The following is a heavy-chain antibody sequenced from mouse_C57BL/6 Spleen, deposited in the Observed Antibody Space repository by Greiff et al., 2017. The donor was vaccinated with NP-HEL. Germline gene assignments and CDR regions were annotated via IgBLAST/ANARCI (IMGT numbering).Heavy chain of an antibody. D-gene: IGHD1-1*01. CDR1: GYSFTGYY. CDR3: ARFYYGSSYWYFDV. Sequence: DVKLQESGPELVKPGASVKISCKASGYSFTGYYMHWVKQSHGNILDWIGYIYPYNGVSSYNQKFKGKATLTVDKSSSTAYMELRSLTSEDSAVYYCARFYYGSSYWYFDVWGTGTTVTVSS. CDR2: IYPYNGVS. V-gene: IGHV1-31*01. J-gene: IGHJ1*03.